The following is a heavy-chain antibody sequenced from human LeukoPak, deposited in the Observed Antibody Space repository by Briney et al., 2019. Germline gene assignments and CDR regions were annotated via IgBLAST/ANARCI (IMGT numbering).Heavy chain of an antibody. J-gene: IGHJ5*02. V-gene: IGHV4-4*09. Sequence: SETLSLTCTVSGGSISSYYWSWIRQPPGKGLEWIGYIYTSGSTNYNPSLKSRVPISVDTSKNQFSLNLTSVTAADTAVYYCASKPVVPGSQGHYFDPWGQGTLVSVSS. D-gene: IGHD4-23*01. CDR2: IYTSGST. CDR1: GGSISSYY. CDR3: ASKPVVPGSQGHYFDP.